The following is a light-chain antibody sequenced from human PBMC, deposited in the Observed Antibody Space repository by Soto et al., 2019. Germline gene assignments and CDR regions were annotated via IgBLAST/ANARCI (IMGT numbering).Light chain of an antibody. V-gene: IGLV2-14*03. J-gene: IGLJ1*01. CDR1: SSDIGGYNY. Sequence: QSALTQPASVSGSGGQSITISCTGTSSDIGGYNYVSWYQQHPGKAPKLIIYDVSHRPSGVSDRFSGSKSDNTASLTISGPQADDEADFYCSSYTSSSTYVFGTGTKLTVL. CDR3: SSYTSSSTYV. CDR2: DVS.